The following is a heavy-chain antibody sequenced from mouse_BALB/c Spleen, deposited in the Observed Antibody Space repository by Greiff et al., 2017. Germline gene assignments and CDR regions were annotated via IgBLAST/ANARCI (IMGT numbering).Heavy chain of an antibody. D-gene: IGHD2-14*01. CDR1: GFSLTSYG. CDR3: ARHNYYRPSYAMDY. V-gene: IGHV2-6-2*01. Sequence: QVQLKESGPDLVAPSQSLSITCTVSGFSLTSYGVHWVRQPPGKGLEWLVVIWSDGSTTYNSALKSRLSISKDNSKSQVFLKMNSLQTDDTAMYYCARHNYYRPSYAMDYWGQGTSVSVSS. CDR2: IWSDGST. J-gene: IGHJ4*01.